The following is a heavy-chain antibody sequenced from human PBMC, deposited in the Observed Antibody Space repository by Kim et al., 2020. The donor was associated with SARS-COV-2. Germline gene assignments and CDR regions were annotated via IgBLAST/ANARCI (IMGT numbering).Heavy chain of an antibody. CDR2: INAGNGNT. J-gene: IGHJ4*02. CDR3: ARGYCRSGGCSPGGY. V-gene: IGHV1-3*01. CDR1: GYTFINYA. D-gene: IGHD2-2*01. Sequence: ASVKVSCKASGYTFINYAMHWVRQAPGQRPEWMGWINAGNGNTKYSQEFQGRVTITRDTSASTVYMELSSLRFEDTAVYYCARGYCRSGGCSPGGYWGQGTLVTVSS.